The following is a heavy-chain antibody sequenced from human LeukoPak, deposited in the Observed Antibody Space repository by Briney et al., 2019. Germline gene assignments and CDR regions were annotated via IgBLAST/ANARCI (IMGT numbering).Heavy chain of an antibody. CDR2: IYTSGST. Sequence: SETLSLTCTVSGGSISSYYWSWIRQPAGKGLKWIGRIYTSGSTNYNPSLKSRVTMSVDTSKNQFSLKLSSVTAADTAVYYCARDPPRGAFDIWGQGTMVTVSS. V-gene: IGHV4-4*07. CDR1: GGSISSYY. CDR3: ARDPPRGAFDI. D-gene: IGHD3-10*01. J-gene: IGHJ3*02.